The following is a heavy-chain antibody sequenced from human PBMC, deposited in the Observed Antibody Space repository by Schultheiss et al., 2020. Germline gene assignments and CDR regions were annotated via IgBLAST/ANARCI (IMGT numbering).Heavy chain of an antibody. CDR3: AKDNFWSGYFSS. CDR1: GYTFIRHW. J-gene: IGHJ4*02. CDR2: ISYDGSNK. V-gene: IGHV3-30*18. Sequence: GGSLRLSCVASGYTFIRHWMHWVRQAPGKGLEWVAVISYDGSNKYYSDSVKGRFTISRDNSKNTLYLQMNSLRAEDTAVYYCAKDNFWSGYFSSWGQGTLVNVYS. D-gene: IGHD3-3*01.